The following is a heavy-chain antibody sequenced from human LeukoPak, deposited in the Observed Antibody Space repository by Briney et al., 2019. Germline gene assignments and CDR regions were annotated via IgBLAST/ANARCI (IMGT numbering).Heavy chain of an antibody. Sequence: SETLCLTCAVYGGSFSGYYWSWIRQPPGKGLEWIGEINHSGSTNYNPSLKSRVTISVDTSKNQFSLKLSSVTAADTAVYYCARPVRRSRGPDVWGKGTTVTVSS. J-gene: IGHJ6*04. D-gene: IGHD1-26*01. CDR1: GGSFSGYY. CDR2: INHSGST. CDR3: ARPVRRSRGPDV. V-gene: IGHV4-34*01.